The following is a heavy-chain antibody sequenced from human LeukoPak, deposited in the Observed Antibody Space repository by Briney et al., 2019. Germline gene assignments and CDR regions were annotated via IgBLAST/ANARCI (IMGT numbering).Heavy chain of an antibody. J-gene: IGHJ5*02. D-gene: IGHD1-14*01. V-gene: IGHV3-21*01. CDR2: ISSSSSYI. Sequence: GGSLRLSCAASGFTFSSYSMNWVRQAPGKGLEWVSSISSSSSYIYCADSVKGRFTISRDNAKNSLYLQMNSLRAEDTAVYYCAVPGLGIGFDPWGQGTLVTVSS. CDR1: GFTFSSYS. CDR3: AVPGLGIGFDP.